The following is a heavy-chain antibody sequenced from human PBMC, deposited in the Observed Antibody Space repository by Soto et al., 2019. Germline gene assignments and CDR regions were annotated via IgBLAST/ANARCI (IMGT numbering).Heavy chain of an antibody. Sequence: EVQLVESGGGLVQPGGSLRLSCAASGFTFSTYVMAWVRQAPGKGLEWVSMISDSGDTTYYADSVKGRFTISRDNSKNTVYLQMTSLTAEDTGKYFCAKVPAPYRYYFDYWGQGTLVTVSS. CDR2: ISDSGDTT. D-gene: IGHD3-16*02. CDR1: GFTFSTYV. V-gene: IGHV3-23*04. CDR3: AKVPAPYRYYFDY. J-gene: IGHJ4*02.